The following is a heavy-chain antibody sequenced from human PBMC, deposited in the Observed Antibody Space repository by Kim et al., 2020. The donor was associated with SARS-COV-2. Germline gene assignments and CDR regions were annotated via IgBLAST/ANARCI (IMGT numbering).Heavy chain of an antibody. CDR1: GGSFSGYY. Sequence: SETLSLTCAVYGGSFSGYYWSWIRQPPGKGLEWIGEINHSGSTNYNPSLKSRVTISVDTSKNQFSLKLSSVTAADTAVYYCATTTVTSPSGMDVWGQGTT. CDR3: ATTTVTSPSGMDV. J-gene: IGHJ6*02. CDR2: INHSGST. D-gene: IGHD4-17*01. V-gene: IGHV4-34*01.